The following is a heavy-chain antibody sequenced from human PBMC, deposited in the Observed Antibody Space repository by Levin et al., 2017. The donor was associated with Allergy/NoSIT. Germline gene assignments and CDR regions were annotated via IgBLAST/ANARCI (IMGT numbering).Heavy chain of an antibody. CDR1: GFTFSSYG. V-gene: IGHV3-30*03. CDR2: ISYDGSNK. D-gene: IGHD6-13*01. CDR3: ATGLMYSISRLHYYYGMDV. J-gene: IGHJ6*02. Sequence: PGGSLRLSCAASGFTFSSYGMHWVRQAPGKGLEWVAVISYDGSNKYYADSVKGRFTISRDNSKNTLYLQMNSLRAEDTAVYYFATGLMYSISRLHYYYGMDVWGQGTTVTVSS.